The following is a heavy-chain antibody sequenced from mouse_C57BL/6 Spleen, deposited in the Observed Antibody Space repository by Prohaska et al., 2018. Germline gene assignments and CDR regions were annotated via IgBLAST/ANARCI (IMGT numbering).Heavy chain of an antibody. CDR1: GYTFTSYW. V-gene: IGHV1-53*01. D-gene: IGHD2-5*01. J-gene: IGHJ4*01. CDR2: INPSNGGT. Sequence: SYKASGYTFTSYWMHWVKQRPGQGLEWIGNINPSNGGTNYNEKFKIKATLTVDKSSSTAYMQLSSLTSEDSAVYYCARGGYSNSAMDYWGQGTSVTVSS. CDR3: ARGGYSNSAMDY.